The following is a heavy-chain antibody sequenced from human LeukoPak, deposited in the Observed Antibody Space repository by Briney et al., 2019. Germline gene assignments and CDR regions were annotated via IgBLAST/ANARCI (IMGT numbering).Heavy chain of an antibody. CDR1: GYTFTDYF. Sequence: GASVKVSCKASGYTFTDYFIHWVRQAPGQGLEWMGWIRPSSGDTHYAQRFQGRVTMTRDTSVSTAHMELSSLRSDDTAIYYCARNYGHNSKYFDFWGQGTLVTVSS. CDR2: IRPSSGDT. CDR3: ARNYGHNSKYFDF. D-gene: IGHD4-17*01. V-gene: IGHV1-2*02. J-gene: IGHJ4*02.